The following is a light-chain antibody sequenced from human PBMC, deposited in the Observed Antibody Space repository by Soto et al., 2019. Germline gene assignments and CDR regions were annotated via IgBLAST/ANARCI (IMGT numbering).Light chain of an antibody. CDR3: QQYGSSPLT. V-gene: IGKV3-20*01. CDR1: QSVSSSY. Sequence: VVVTQSPSTLSLSPGERATLSCRASQSVSSSYLAWYQQKPGQAPRLLIYGASSRATGIPDRFSGSGSGTDFTLTISRLEPEDFAVYYCQQYGSSPLTFGGGTRLEIK. J-gene: IGKJ5*01. CDR2: GAS.